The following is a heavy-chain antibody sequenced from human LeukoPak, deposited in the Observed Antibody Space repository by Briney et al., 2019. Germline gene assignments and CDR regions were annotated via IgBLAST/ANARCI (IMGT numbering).Heavy chain of an antibody. J-gene: IGHJ5*02. Sequence: SQTLSLTCTVSGGSISSGGYYWSWIRQPPGKGLEWIGYIYHSGSTYYNPSLKSRVTISVDRSKNQFSLKLSSVTAADTAVYYCARDRGYCSSTSCLNWFDPWGQGTLVTVSS. CDR2: IYHSGST. CDR3: ARDRGYCSSTSCLNWFDP. D-gene: IGHD2-2*01. CDR1: GGSISSGGYY. V-gene: IGHV4-30-2*01.